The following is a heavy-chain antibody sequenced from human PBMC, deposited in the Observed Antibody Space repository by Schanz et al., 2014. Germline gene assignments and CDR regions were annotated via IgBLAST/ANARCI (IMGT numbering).Heavy chain of an antibody. Sequence: VQLVESGGGLVQPGGSLRLSCVASGFTFISYDIHWVRQAPGKGLEWVAVIRYDGRNKNFVESVKGRYTISRDNSKNALYLQFNSLRSDATTAYYCAIGGYSSDCYDRDIAHFDYWGQGTLVTVSS. CDR2: IRYDGRNK. CDR1: GFTFISYD. CDR3: AIGGYSSDCYDRDIAHFDY. D-gene: IGHD6-19*01. V-gene: IGHV3-30*02. J-gene: IGHJ4*02.